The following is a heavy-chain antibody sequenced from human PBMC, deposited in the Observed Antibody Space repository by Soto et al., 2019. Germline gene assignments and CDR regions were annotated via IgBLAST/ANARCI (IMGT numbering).Heavy chain of an antibody. CDR1: GYTFTNYG. D-gene: IGHD3-10*01. Sequence: QVQLVQSGGEVKKPGASVKVSCKASGYTFTNYGISWVRQAPGQGLEWMGWINVYNGNTKYAQKVQGRVTMTTDTVTSTAYMERRSRRSDDTAVYYCARGVGSGSYYSQYNWFDPWGQGTLVTVSS. J-gene: IGHJ5*02. CDR2: INVYNGNT. V-gene: IGHV1-18*01. CDR3: ARGVGSGSYYSQYNWFDP.